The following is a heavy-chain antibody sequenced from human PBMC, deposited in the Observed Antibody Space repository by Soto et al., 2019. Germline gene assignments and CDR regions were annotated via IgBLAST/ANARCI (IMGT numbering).Heavy chain of an antibody. D-gene: IGHD5-18*01. CDR1: GFTFSSYT. Sequence: GESLRLSCAASGFTFSSYTMNWVRQAPGKGLEWASSISSSGSYIHYADSVKGRFTISRDNAKNSLFLQMDSLRAEDTAVYYCARDVETSMDGLNYFDPWGQGTLVTVSS. CDR3: ARDVETSMDGLNYFDP. J-gene: IGHJ5*02. CDR2: ISSSGSYI. V-gene: IGHV3-21*01.